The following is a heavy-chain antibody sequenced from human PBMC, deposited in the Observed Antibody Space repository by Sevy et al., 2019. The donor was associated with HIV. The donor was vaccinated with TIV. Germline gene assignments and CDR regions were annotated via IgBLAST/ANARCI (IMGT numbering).Heavy chain of an antibody. CDR3: ARVGGWEVGSLDNWFNP. V-gene: IGHV3-23*01. Sequence: GGSLRLSCAASGFTFSNYAMTWVRQAPEKGLEWVSAISGSGDTTYSGDSVKGRFTISSDYSKNTLYLQMNSRRAEDTAVYYCARVGGWEVGSLDNWFNPWGQGTLVTVSS. CDR2: ISGSGDTT. D-gene: IGHD1-26*01. J-gene: IGHJ5*02. CDR1: GFTFSNYA.